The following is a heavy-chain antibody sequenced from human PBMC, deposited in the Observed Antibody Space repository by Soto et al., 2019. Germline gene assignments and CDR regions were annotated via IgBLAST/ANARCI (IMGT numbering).Heavy chain of an antibody. CDR1: GFTFSNSW. V-gene: IGHV3-7*01. D-gene: IGHD3-3*01. J-gene: IGHJ4*02. Sequence: EVQLVASGGALVQPGGSLRLSCAASGFTFSNSWMTWVRQAPGKGLEWVANIKPDGSATFFVDSVKGRFTVSRDNTKNALYLQMNTLRAEDTAVYYCAVNRGAGSGFCSYWGQGTLVTVSS. CDR2: IKPDGSAT. CDR3: AVNRGAGSGFCSY.